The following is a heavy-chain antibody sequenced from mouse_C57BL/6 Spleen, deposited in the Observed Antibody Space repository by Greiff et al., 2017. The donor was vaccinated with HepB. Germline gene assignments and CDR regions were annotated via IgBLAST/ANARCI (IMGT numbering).Heavy chain of an antibody. CDR2: IYPGDGDT. CDR1: GYAFSSSW. CDR3: ARSGYNAMDY. V-gene: IGHV1-82*01. J-gene: IGHJ4*01. Sequence: VQGVESGPELVKPGASVKISCKASGYAFSSSWMNWVKQRPGKGLEWIGRIYPGDGDTNYNGKFKGKATLTADKSSSTAYMQLSSLTSEDSAVYFCARSGYNAMDYWGQGTSVTVSS. D-gene: IGHD1-3*01.